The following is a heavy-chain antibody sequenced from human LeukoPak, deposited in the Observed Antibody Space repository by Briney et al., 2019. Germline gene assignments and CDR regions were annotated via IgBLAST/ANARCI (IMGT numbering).Heavy chain of an antibody. CDR1: GGPISSYH. V-gene: IGHV4-59*01. CDR2: VYYTGST. D-gene: IGHD3-10*01. Sequence: SETLSLTCTVSGGPISSYHWNWIRQPPGKGLEWIGYVYYTGSTNYNPSLKSRVTISVDTSKIQFSLKLNSVTAADTAVYFCAGGFTVRGGAFDIWGQGTMVTVSS. J-gene: IGHJ3*02. CDR3: AGGFTVRGGAFDI.